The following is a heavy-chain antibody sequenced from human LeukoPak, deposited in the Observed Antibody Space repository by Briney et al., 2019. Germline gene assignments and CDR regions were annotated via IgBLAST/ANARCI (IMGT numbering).Heavy chain of an antibody. CDR3: AKVPPSKYSSSSGVDY. J-gene: IGHJ4*02. V-gene: IGHV3-23*01. CDR1: GFALSDFY. CDR2: ISGSGGST. D-gene: IGHD6-6*01. Sequence: GGSLRLSCAASGFALSDFYMSWIRQAPGKGLEWVSAISGSGGSTYYADSVKGRFTISRDNSKNTLYLQMNSLRAEDTAVYYCAKVPPSKYSSSSGVDYWGQGTLVTVSS.